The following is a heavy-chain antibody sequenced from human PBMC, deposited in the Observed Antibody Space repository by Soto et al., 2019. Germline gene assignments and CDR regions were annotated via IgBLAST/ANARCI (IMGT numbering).Heavy chain of an antibody. D-gene: IGHD5-18*01. V-gene: IGHV1-18*04. Sequence: GASVKVSCKASGYTFSSYGISWVRQAPGQGLEWMGWISAYNGNTNYAQKLQGRVTMTTDTSTSTAYMELRSLRSDDTAVYYCARVGYSYGYISYGMDVWGQGTTVTVSS. CDR2: ISAYNGNT. CDR1: GYTFSSYG. CDR3: ARVGYSYGYISYGMDV. J-gene: IGHJ6*02.